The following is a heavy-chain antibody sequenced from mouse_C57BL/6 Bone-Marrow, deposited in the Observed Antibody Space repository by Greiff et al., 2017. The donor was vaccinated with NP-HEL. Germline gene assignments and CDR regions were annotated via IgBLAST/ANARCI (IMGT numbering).Heavy chain of an antibody. J-gene: IGHJ2*01. Sequence: EVQLHQSVAELVRPGASVKLSCTASGFNITNTYMPWVKQRPEQGLEWIGRLDPATGNTKYAPKFQGKATITSDTSSTTAYLQLRSLTSEDTAIYYCSVYYGYDDDGKYYVDYWGQGTTLTVSS. V-gene: IGHV14-3*01. D-gene: IGHD2-2*01. CDR1: GFNITNTY. CDR3: SVYYGYDDDGKYYVDY. CDR2: LDPATGNT.